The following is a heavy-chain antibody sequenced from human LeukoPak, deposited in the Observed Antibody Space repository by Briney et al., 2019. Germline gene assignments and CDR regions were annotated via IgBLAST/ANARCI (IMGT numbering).Heavy chain of an antibody. CDR3: ARDTIRGYYDSSGYYYY. V-gene: IGHV1-2*02. D-gene: IGHD3-22*01. Sequence: ASVKVSCKASGYTFIDCYMHWVRQAPGQGLEWMGWINTKSGDTNYAQKFQGRVTMTRDTSISTAYMELSRLRSDDTAVYYCARDTIRGYYDSSGYYYYWGQGTLVTVSS. CDR2: INTKSGDT. CDR1: GYTFIDCY. J-gene: IGHJ4*02.